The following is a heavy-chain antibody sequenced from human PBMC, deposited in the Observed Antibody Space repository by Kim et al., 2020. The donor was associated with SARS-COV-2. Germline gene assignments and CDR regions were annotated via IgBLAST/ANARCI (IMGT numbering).Heavy chain of an antibody. CDR3: ARDDCSSTSCYYGMDV. V-gene: IGHV3-74*01. D-gene: IGHD2-2*01. Sequence: SVKGRFNISRGHAKNTLYLQMNSLRAEDTAVYYCARDDCSSTSCYYGMDVWGQGTTVTVSS. J-gene: IGHJ6*02.